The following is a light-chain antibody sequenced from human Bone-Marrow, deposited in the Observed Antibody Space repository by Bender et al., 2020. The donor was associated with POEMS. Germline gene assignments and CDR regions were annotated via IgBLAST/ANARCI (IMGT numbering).Light chain of an antibody. CDR3: CSYARDNIWL. V-gene: IGLV2-11*01. CDR1: SSDVGEYNF. Sequence: QSALTQPRSVSGSPGQSVTISCTGSSSDVGEYNFISWYQQHPGKVPKLMIYDVRARPSGISNRFSGSRSGNTASLTISGLQAEDEADYYCCSYARDNIWLFGAGTRLTVL. CDR2: DVR. J-gene: IGLJ3*02.